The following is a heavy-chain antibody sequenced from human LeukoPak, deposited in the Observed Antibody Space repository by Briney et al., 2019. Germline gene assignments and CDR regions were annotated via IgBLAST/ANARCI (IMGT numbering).Heavy chain of an antibody. CDR2: I. CDR1: GFTFNSYA. CDR3: AKTYRDYFDY. Sequence: GGSLRLSCAASGFTFNSYATNWVRQAPGKGLEWISAIYADSVKGRFTISGDNAKNTVSLQLNSLRAEDTAIYYCAKTYRDYFDYWGRGTLVTVSS. V-gene: IGHV3-23*01. D-gene: IGHD5-18*01. J-gene: IGHJ4*02.